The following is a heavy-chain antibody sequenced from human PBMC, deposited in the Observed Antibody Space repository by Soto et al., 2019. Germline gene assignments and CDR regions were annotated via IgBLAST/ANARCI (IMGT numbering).Heavy chain of an antibody. CDR2: IVPTVDTS. Sequence: HVQLVQSGAEVRQPASSVKVSCKTSGATFSSYAITWVRQAPGQGLEWMGGIVPTVDTSTYAQKFQGRVTISADKFTNTVYMELSSLRSEDTAVYYCVRVVAIPGYPDNWGQGTLVTVSS. CDR3: VRVVAIPGYPDN. J-gene: IGHJ4*02. V-gene: IGHV1-69*14. D-gene: IGHD5-12*01. CDR1: GATFSSYA.